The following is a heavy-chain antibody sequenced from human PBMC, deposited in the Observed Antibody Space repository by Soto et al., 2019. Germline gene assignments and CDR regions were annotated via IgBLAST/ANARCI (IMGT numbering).Heavy chain of an antibody. D-gene: IGHD1-26*01. CDR2: IFHSGST. J-gene: IGHJ2*01. Sequence: QLQLQESGSGLVKPSQTLSLTCTVSGGSISSGGYSWSWLRQPPGKGLEWIGYIFHSGSTYYNPSLKSRVTISVDGSKNPFSLELSSVTAADSAIYYCAREGGSGSADWYFNVWGRGTLVTVSS. V-gene: IGHV4-30-2*01. CDR1: GGSISSGGYS. CDR3: AREGGSGSADWYFNV.